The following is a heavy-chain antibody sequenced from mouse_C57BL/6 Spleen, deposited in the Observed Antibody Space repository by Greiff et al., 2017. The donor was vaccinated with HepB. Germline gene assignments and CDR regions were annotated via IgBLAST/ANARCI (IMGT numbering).Heavy chain of an antibody. Sequence: VQLQQPGAELVKPGASVKLSCKASGYTFTSYWMHWVKQRPGQGLEWIGMIHPNSGSTNYNEKFKSKATLTVDKSSSTAYMQLSSLTSEDSAVYYCARSLYDGYYHWYFDVWGTGTTVTVSS. CDR2: IHPNSGST. D-gene: IGHD2-3*01. V-gene: IGHV1-64*01. CDR1: GYTFTSYW. CDR3: ARSLYDGYYHWYFDV. J-gene: IGHJ1*03.